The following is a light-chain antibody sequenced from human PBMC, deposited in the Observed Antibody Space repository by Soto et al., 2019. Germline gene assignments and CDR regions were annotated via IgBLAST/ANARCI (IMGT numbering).Light chain of an antibody. Sequence: DIQMTQSPSSLSASVGDRVTITYRASQSISSYLNWYQQKPGKAPKLLIYAASSLQSGVPSRFSGSGSGTDFTLTISSLQPEDFATYYCQQSYSTPPLTFGPGTKVDIK. V-gene: IGKV1-39*01. CDR2: AAS. CDR1: QSISSY. CDR3: QQSYSTPPLT. J-gene: IGKJ3*01.